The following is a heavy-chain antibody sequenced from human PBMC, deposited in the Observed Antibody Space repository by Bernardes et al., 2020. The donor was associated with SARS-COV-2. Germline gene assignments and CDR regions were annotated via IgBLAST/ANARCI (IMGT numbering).Heavy chain of an antibody. CDR1: GYTFTDYY. CDR2: IYPKSGDT. J-gene: IGHJ4*02. CDR3: TRSITLAAAGVY. Sequence: ASVKVSCKASGYTFTDYYIHWVRQAPGQGLEWMGWIYPKSGDTNYAQKFQGRVTMTRDTSISTAYMDLSRLSSDDTAVYYCTRSITLAAAGVYWGQGTLVTVSS. V-gene: IGHV1-2*02. D-gene: IGHD6-13*01.